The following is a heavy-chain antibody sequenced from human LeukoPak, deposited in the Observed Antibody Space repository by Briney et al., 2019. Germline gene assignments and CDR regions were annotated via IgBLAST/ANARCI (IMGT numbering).Heavy chain of an antibody. D-gene: IGHD3-3*01. Sequence: GGSLRLSCAASGFTFSRFAMYWVRQAPGKGLEFVSVISSNGGSTDYANSVKGRFTISRDNSGNTLYLQMGSLRAEDTAVYYCARDKYDFWSGSDAFDIWGQGTMVTVSS. CDR1: GFTFSRFA. V-gene: IGHV3-64*01. CDR3: ARDKYDFWSGSDAFDI. CDR2: ISSNGGST. J-gene: IGHJ3*02.